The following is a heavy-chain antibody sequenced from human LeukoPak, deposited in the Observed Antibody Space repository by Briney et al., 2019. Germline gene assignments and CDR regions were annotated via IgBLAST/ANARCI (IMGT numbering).Heavy chain of an antibody. CDR3: ARDVQRWLDLQYYYHGMDV. V-gene: IGHV4-61*01. J-gene: IGHJ6*02. CDR1: GGSVSSINYY. Sequence: SETLSLTCTVSGGSVSSINYYWSWIRQPPGKGLEWIGYVFHSGSTNYNPSLKSRVTISVDTSRNQFSLRLSSVTAADTAVYYCARDVQRWLDLQYYYHGMDVWGQGTTDTVS. D-gene: IGHD6-19*01. CDR2: VFHSGST.